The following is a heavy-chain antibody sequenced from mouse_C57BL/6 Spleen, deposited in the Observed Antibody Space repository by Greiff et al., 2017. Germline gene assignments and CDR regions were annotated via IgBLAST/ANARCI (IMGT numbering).Heavy chain of an antibody. Sequence: VQLQQSGAELARPGASVKLSCKASGYTFTSYGISWVKQRPGQGLEWIGEIYPRSGNTYYNEKFKGKATLTADKSSSTAYMELRSLTSEDSAVYFCASHYYGSSYDFDYWGQGTTLTVSS. CDR1: GYTFTSYG. CDR2: IYPRSGNT. V-gene: IGHV1-81*01. J-gene: IGHJ2*01. CDR3: ASHYYGSSYDFDY. D-gene: IGHD1-1*01.